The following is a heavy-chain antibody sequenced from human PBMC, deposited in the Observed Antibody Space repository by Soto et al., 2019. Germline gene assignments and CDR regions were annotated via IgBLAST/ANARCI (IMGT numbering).Heavy chain of an antibody. Sequence: PSETLSLTCAVSGGSISIGTYSWSWIRQPPGKGLEWIGYIYYSGSTYYNPSLRSRVTISVDRPKNQFSLKLSSVTAADTAVYYCARAQGRGYGQFDYWGQGTLVTVS. V-gene: IGHV4-30-2*01. CDR2: IYYSGST. CDR1: GGSISIGTYS. CDR3: ARAQGRGYGQFDY. J-gene: IGHJ4*02. D-gene: IGHD5-18*01.